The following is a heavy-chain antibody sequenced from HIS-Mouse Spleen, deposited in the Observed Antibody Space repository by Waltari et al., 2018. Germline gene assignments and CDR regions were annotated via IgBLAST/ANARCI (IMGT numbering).Heavy chain of an antibody. CDR1: GFTFSSYG. CDR3: ARDSGLITIIPYGMDV. Sequence: QVQLVESGGGVVQPGRSLRLSCAASGFTFSSYGMHWVRQAPGRGRGWGAVIWYDGSKKAYAESVKGRFTISRDNSKNTLYRQMNSLRAEDTAVYYCARDSGLITIIPYGMDVWGQGTTVTVSS. CDR2: IWYDGSKK. V-gene: IGHV3-33*01. D-gene: IGHD3-10*01. J-gene: IGHJ6*02.